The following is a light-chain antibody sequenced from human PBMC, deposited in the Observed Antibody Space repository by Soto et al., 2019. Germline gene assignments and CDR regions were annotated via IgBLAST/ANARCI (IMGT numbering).Light chain of an antibody. Sequence: QSALTQPASVSGSPGQSITISRTGTSSDVGGYDYVSWYQQPPDKAPKLLIYDVSNRPSGVSNRFSGSKSGNTASLTISGLQAEDEADYYCSSYTTTSTSLNVFGTGTKVTVL. CDR3: SSYTTTSTSLNV. J-gene: IGLJ1*01. V-gene: IGLV2-14*01. CDR2: DVS. CDR1: SSDVGGYDY.